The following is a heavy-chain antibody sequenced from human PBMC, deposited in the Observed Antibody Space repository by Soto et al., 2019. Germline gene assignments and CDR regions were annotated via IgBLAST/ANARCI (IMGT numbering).Heavy chain of an antibody. CDR3: ARDGPHISIFGYGDY. J-gene: IGHJ4*02. V-gene: IGHV4-61*01. CDR2: IYYSGST. Sequence: SETLSLTCTVSGGSVSSGSYYWSWIRQPPGKGLEWIGYIYYSGSTNYNPSLKSRVTIPVDTSKNQFSLKLSSVTAADTAVYYCARDGPHISIFGYGDYWGQGNLVTVSS. D-gene: IGHD3-3*01. CDR1: GGSVSSGSYY.